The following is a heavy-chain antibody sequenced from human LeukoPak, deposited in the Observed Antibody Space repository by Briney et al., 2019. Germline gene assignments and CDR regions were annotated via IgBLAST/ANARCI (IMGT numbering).Heavy chain of an antibody. CDR2: IYSDGSGT. CDR3: ATDRGHAFDI. CDR1: GFTFSSYW. Sequence: GGSLTLTCAASGFTFSSYWMHWVRQAPAKGLVGVSRIYSDGSGTTYAESVKGRFTISRDNAKNTLFLQMNSLTAEDTAVYYCATDRGHAFDIWGQGTMVTVS. J-gene: IGHJ3*02. D-gene: IGHD3-10*01. V-gene: IGHV3-74*01.